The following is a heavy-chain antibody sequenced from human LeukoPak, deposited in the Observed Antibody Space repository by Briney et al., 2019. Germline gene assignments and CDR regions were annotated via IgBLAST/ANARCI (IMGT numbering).Heavy chain of an antibody. CDR3: AKALQQEELYYYYGMDV. Sequence: GSLRLSCAASGFTFSSYAMHWVRQAPGKGLEYVSAISSNGGSTYYANSVKGRFTISRDNSKNTLYLQMNSLRAEDTAVYYCAKALQQEELYYYYGMDVWGQGTTVTVSS. D-gene: IGHD4-11*01. CDR1: GFTFSSYA. CDR2: ISSNGGST. V-gene: IGHV3-64*01. J-gene: IGHJ6*02.